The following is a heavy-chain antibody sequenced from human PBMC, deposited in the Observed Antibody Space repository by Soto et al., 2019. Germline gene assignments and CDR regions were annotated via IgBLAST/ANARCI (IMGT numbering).Heavy chain of an antibody. CDR1: GSCVSGAVYY. J-gene: IGHJ6*02. CDR3: ARALGSIEAPDGLSGYYYYGMDV. Sequence: SETLSLTCPVAGSCVSGAVYYWTLIRQPPGKGLERIGYIYHSETTNYNASLRSRVTISVATPKNQFSLRLTSVTAADTAVYYCARALGSIEAPDGLSGYYYYGMDVWAQGTTVPVYS. V-gene: IGHV4-61*08. CDR2: IYHSETT. D-gene: IGHD6-6*01.